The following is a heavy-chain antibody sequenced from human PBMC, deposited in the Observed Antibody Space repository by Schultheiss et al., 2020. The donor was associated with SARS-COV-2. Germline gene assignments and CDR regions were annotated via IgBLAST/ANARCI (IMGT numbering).Heavy chain of an antibody. CDR3: ARGAGALISSLDD. CDR1: GYTFTSYG. D-gene: IGHD3-16*02. V-gene: IGHV1-69*13. J-gene: IGHJ4*02. CDR2: IIPIFRTT. Sequence: SVKVSCKASGYTFTSYGISWVRQAPGQGLEWMGGIIPIFRTTQYAQKFQGRVTISADESTTTTSMELSSLTSEDTAIYYCARGAGALISSLDDWGQGTLVTVSS.